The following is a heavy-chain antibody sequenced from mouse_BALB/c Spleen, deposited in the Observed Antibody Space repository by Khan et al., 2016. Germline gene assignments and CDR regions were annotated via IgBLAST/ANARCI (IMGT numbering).Heavy chain of an antibody. D-gene: IGHD4-1*01. CDR3: AGNWEGWYFDV. Sequence: EVQLQESGPGLVKPSQSLSLTCSVTGYSITSGYYWNWIRQFPGNKLEWMGYISYDGSNNYNPSLKNRISITRDTSKNQFFLKLNSVTTEDTATYYCAGNWEGWYFDVWGAGTTVTVSS. V-gene: IGHV3-6*02. CDR1: GYSITSGYY. CDR2: ISYDGSN. J-gene: IGHJ1*01.